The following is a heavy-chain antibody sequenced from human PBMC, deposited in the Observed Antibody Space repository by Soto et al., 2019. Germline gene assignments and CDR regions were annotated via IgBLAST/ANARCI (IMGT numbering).Heavy chain of an antibody. CDR2: LYYGRSA. Sequence: QVQLQESSPGLVKPSEIPSLTCAVSGDSISSYYCMWIRQPPGKALQSIGYLYYGRSANYNTSLKSRTTLPVDTSTNQCSLTLSSMTAADTAVYYCALRSMAVVPEYWGQGTLVTVSS. J-gene: IGHJ4*02. D-gene: IGHD3-22*01. CDR1: GDSISSYY. V-gene: IGHV4-59*03. CDR3: ALRSMAVVPEY.